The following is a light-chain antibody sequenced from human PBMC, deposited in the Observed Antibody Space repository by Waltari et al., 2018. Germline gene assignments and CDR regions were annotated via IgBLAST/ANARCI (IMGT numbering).Light chain of an antibody. J-gene: IGLJ1*01. CDR2: EVI. CDR1: SSDIGDYAY. CDR3: CSYAGTNNFYV. Sequence: QSALTQPPSASGSPGASVTISCTGTSSDIGDYAYVSWYQQHPGKAPNLMIYEVIKRPSGVPDRFSGSKSGNTASLTVSGLQAEDEADYYCCSYAGTNNFYVFGTGTKVTVL. V-gene: IGLV2-8*01.